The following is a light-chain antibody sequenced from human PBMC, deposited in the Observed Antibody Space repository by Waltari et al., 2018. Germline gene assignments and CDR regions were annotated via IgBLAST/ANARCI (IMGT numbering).Light chain of an antibody. CDR3: QQCGGSPPT. J-gene: IGKJ4*01. CDR2: DAS. Sequence: EIVLTQSPGILSLSPGDGATLSCRASPSVSSRYLAWYQQKPGQAPRLLIYDASSRATGIPDRFSGRGSGTDFTLTISSLEPEDFAVYYCQQCGGSPPTFGGGTKVEIE. CDR1: PSVSSRY. V-gene: IGKV3-20*01.